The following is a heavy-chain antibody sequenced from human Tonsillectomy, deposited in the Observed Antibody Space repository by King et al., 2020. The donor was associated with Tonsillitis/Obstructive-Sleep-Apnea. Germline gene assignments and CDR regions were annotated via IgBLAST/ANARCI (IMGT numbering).Heavy chain of an antibody. V-gene: IGHV3-23*04. Sequence: VQLVQSGGDLVQPGGSLRLSCAASGFTFSSYAMSWVRQAPGKGLEWVSAITGSGGSTYYADSVKGRFTISRDNSKNTLYLQMNSLRAEDTAVYYCARAETWFGELSPGYFYYWGQGTLVTVSS. D-gene: IGHD3-10*01. CDR3: ARAETWFGELSPGYFYY. CDR2: ITGSGGST. J-gene: IGHJ4*02. CDR1: GFTFSSYA.